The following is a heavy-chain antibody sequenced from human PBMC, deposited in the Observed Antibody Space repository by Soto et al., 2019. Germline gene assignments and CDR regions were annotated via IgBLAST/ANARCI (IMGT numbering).Heavy chain of an antibody. D-gene: IGHD3-3*01. CDR3: AKDPLPRTYYDFWSGYHDY. CDR2: ISGSGGST. CDR1: GFTFSSYA. J-gene: IGHJ4*02. Sequence: PGGSLRLSCAASGFTFSSYAMSWVRQAPGKGLEWVSAISGSGGSTYYADSVKGRFTISRDNSKNTLYLQMNSLRAEDTAVYYCAKDPLPRTYYDFWSGYHDYWGQGTLVTVSS. V-gene: IGHV3-23*01.